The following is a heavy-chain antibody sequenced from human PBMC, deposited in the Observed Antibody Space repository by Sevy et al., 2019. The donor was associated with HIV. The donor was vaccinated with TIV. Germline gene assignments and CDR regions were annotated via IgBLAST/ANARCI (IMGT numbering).Heavy chain of an antibody. CDR1: GYTFTNYY. V-gene: IGHV1-46*01. CDR2: INPSGGST. J-gene: IGHJ4*02. Sequence: ASVKVYCKASGYTFTNYYMDWVRQAPGQGLEWMGIINPSGGSTSYAQKFQGRVTMTRDTSTSTVYMELSSLRSEDTAVYYYARAFNVGSGSHISGPLDYWGQGTLVTVSS. D-gene: IGHD3-10*01. CDR3: ARAFNVGSGSHISGPLDY.